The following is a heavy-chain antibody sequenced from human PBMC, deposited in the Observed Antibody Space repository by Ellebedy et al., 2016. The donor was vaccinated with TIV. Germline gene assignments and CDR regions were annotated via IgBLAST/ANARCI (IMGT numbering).Heavy chain of an antibody. J-gene: IGHJ3*02. CDR1: GFTFSDSV. D-gene: IGHD6-19*01. CDR2: ISVDGRAV. V-gene: IGHV3-30*03. CDR3: VRGWYSSGHCDVFAM. Sequence: GESLKISCVGFGFTFSDSVMHWVRQDPGKGLDWVAGISVDGRAVHYPDSVKGRFTISRDNAQNTVYLQMNSLRLEDTAVYYCVRGWYSSGHCDVFAMWGQGTIVTVPS.